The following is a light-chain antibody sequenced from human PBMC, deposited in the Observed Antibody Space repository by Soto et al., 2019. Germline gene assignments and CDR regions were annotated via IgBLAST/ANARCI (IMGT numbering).Light chain of an antibody. CDR2: AAS. Sequence: EIVLTQSSGTLSLSPGERATLSCRASQSIYSNFLAWYKQHPGQAPRLLIYAASSRAPGIPDRFRGSGSGTDFTLTISRLEPEDSAVYICQQYGDSPLTFGGGTKVEIK. J-gene: IGKJ4*01. CDR3: QQYGDSPLT. V-gene: IGKV3-20*01. CDR1: QSIYSNF.